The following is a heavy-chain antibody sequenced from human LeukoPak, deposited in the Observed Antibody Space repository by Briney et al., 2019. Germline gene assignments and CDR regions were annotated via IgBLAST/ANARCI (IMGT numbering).Heavy chain of an antibody. V-gene: IGHV5-10-1*01. CDR3: ASASSHKGDAFDI. CDR1: GXSFTSYW. CDR2: IDPSDSYT. J-gene: IGHJ3*02. D-gene: IGHD2-2*01. Sequence: GESLKISCKGSGXSFTSYWSSWVRQMPGKGLEWMGRIDPSDSYTNYSPSFQGHVTISADKSISTAYLQWSSLEASDTAMYYCASASSHKGDAFDIWGQGKMVTVSS.